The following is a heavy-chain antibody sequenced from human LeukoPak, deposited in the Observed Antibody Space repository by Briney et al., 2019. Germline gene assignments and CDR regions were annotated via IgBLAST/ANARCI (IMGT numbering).Heavy chain of an antibody. Sequence: NASETLSLTCSVSGDSISSYYWSWVRQPAGKGLEWIGTIHSTGSTNYNPSLKGRITMSVDTSKNQFSLNLSSVTAADTAVYYCAKDSEYRSRLTTHWGQGTLVTVSS. CDR3: AKDSEYRSRLTTH. D-gene: IGHD6-19*01. V-gene: IGHV4-4*07. J-gene: IGHJ4*02. CDR2: IHSTGST. CDR1: GDSISSYY.